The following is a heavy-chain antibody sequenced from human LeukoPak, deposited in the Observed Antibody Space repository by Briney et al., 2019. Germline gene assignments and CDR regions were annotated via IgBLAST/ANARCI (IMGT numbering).Heavy chain of an antibody. Sequence: ASVKVSCKPSGYTFTSYGFSWVRQAPGQGLEWMGWISAYNGNTDYAQKLQGRVTMTTDTSTSTAYMELRSLRSDDTAVYYCARDRTRPPYYYDSSGYYPIDYWGQGTLVTVSS. D-gene: IGHD3-22*01. J-gene: IGHJ4*02. CDR3: ARDRTRPPYYYDSSGYYPIDY. CDR1: GYTFTSYG. CDR2: ISAYNGNT. V-gene: IGHV1-18*01.